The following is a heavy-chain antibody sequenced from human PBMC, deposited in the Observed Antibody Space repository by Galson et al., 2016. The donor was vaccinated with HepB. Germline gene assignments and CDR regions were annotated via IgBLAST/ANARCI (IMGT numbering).Heavy chain of an antibody. J-gene: IGHJ5*01. CDR1: GLTFSSEN. CDR3: ARGLGSSWFAF. Sequence: SLRLSCADSGLTFSSENMVWVRQAPGRGLEWVSYISSTSSPQFYADSVKGRFTISRDNARNSLYLQMNGLRDDDTAVSYCARGLGSSWFAFWGQGTLVAVSS. V-gene: IGHV3-48*02. CDR2: ISSTSSPQ. D-gene: IGHD6-13*01.